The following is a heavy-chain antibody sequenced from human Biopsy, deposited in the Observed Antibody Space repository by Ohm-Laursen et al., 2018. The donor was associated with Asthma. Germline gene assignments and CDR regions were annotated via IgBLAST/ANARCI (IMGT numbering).Heavy chain of an antibody. D-gene: IGHD2-2*01. V-gene: IGHV1-69*13. CDR2: VNSVFGTT. Sequence: SVKVSCKSLGGTFNTYVIGWVRQAPGQGLEWMGGVNSVFGTTTYPQKFQDRVTITADDSTSTVYMELSSLRSEDTAVYYCARKAGSCISRTCYSLDFWGQGTLVTVSS. CDR1: GGTFNTYV. CDR3: ARKAGSCISRTCYSLDF. J-gene: IGHJ4*02.